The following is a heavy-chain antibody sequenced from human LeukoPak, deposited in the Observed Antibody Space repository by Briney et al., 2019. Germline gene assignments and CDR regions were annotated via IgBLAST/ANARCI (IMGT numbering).Heavy chain of an antibody. CDR3: ASVLYCGADCYSGRYFFDY. V-gene: IGHV1-46*01. Sequence: ASVKVSCKASGGTLSNYAISWVRQAPGQGLEWMGIINPSGDSTSYAQKFQGRVTMTRDTSTSTVYMELSSLRSEDTAVYYCASVLYCGADCYSGRYFFDYWGQGAWSPSPQ. J-gene: IGHJ4*02. CDR1: GGTLSNYA. D-gene: IGHD2-21*02. CDR2: INPSGDST.